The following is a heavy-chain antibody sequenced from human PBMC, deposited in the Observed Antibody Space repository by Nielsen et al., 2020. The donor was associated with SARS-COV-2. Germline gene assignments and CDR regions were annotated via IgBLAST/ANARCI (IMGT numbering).Heavy chain of an antibody. D-gene: IGHD3-22*01. CDR3: ARDKGYYDSSYMDV. CDR2: IYYSGST. J-gene: IGHJ6*02. Sequence: SETLSLTCTVSGGSISSYYWSWIRQPPGKGLEWIGYIYYSGSTNYNPSLKSRVTISVDTSKNQFSLKLSSVTAADTAVYYCARDKGYYDSSYMDVWGQGTTVTVSS. V-gene: IGHV4-59*01. CDR1: GGSISSYY.